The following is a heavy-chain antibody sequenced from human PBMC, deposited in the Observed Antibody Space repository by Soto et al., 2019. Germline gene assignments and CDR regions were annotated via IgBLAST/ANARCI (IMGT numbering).Heavy chain of an antibody. CDR2: ISPSNSTI. CDR3: ARVGRGFCSSTRCYTDGFDL. V-gene: IGHV3-48*02. D-gene: IGHD2-2*01. Sequence: QLVESGGGLVQPGGSLRLSCAASGFTFSLYPVNWVRQAPGKGLEWLSYISPSNSTIYYADSVKGRFTISRDNAKNSLDLQMNGLRDDDTAVYYCARVGRGFCSSTRCYTDGFDLWGQGTVVTAST. J-gene: IGHJ3*01. CDR1: GFTFSLYP.